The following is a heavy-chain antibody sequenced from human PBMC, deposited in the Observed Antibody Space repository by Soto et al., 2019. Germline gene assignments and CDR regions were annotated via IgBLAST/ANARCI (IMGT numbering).Heavy chain of an antibody. CDR2: ISAYNGNT. J-gene: IGHJ4*02. CDR3: ARQGIAAAPLQHFDY. V-gene: IGHV1-18*01. D-gene: IGHD6-13*01. Sequence: ASVKVCCKASGYTFTSYGISWVRQAPGQGLEWMGWISAYNGNTNYAQKLQGRVTMTTDTSTSTAYMELRSLRSDDTAVYYCARQGIAAAPLQHFDYWGQGTLVTVSS. CDR1: GYTFTSYG.